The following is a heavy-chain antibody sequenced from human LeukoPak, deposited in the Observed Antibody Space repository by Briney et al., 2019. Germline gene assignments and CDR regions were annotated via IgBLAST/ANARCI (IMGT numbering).Heavy chain of an antibody. J-gene: IGHJ4*02. CDR2: FDPEDGKT. D-gene: IGHD1-26*01. CDR1: GYTLTELS. V-gene: IGHV1-24*01. Sequence: GASVKVSCKVSGYTLTELSMHWVRQAPGKGLEWMGGFDPEDGKTMYAQKFQDRVTVTEDTSTDTAYMELGSLRGEDTAVYYCATVSGSYSYFDYWGQGTLVTVSS. CDR3: ATVSGSYSYFDY.